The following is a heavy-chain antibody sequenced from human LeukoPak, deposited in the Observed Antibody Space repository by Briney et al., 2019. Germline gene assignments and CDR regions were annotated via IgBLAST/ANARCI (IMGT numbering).Heavy chain of an antibody. J-gene: IGHJ3*01. Sequence: GGSLRLSCAASGLSFSNYAMDWVRQAPGKGLEWVAVISKDGSMKYYSDSVKGRFTVSRDNSIHTLYLEMNSLKTEDTAVYYCAGESFDFWSQGTMVTVSS. V-gene: IGHV3-30*04. CDR2: ISKDGSMK. CDR1: GLSFSNYA. CDR3: AGESFDF.